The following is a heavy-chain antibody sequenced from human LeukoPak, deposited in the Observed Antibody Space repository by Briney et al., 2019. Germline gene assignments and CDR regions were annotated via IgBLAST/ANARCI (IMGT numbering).Heavy chain of an antibody. D-gene: IGHD3-9*01. CDR1: GGSISSSSYY. J-gene: IGHJ4*02. CDR2: IYYSGST. CDR3: ASRDYDILTGYYGFDY. V-gene: IGHV4-39*07. Sequence: SETLSLTCTVSGGSISSSSYYWGWIRQPPGKGLEWIGSIYYSGSTYYNPSLKSRVTISVDTSKNQFSLKLSSVTAADTAVYYCASRDYDILTGYYGFDYWGQGTLATVSS.